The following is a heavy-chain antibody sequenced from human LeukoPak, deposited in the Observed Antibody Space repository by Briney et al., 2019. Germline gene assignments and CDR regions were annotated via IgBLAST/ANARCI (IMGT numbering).Heavy chain of an antibody. CDR2: IKQDGSEK. CDR1: GFTFSSYW. D-gene: IGHD3-3*01. V-gene: IGHV3-7*01. J-gene: IGHJ6*03. Sequence: PGGSLRLSCAASGFTFSSYWMSWVRQAPGKGLEWVANIKQDGSEKYYVDSVKGRFTISRDNAKNSLYLQMNSLRAEDTAVYYCARRVGVVIKDYYYYMDVWGKGTTVTVSS. CDR3: ARRVGVVIKDYYYYMDV.